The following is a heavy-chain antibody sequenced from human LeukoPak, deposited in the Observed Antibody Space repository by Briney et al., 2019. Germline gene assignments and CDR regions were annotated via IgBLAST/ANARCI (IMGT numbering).Heavy chain of an antibody. J-gene: IGHJ4*02. CDR3: ARPHSSGPPAWDY. CDR1: GFTFSSYG. D-gene: IGHD6-19*01. V-gene: IGHV3-30*03. CDR2: ISYDGSNK. Sequence: GGSLRLSCAASGFTFSSYGMHWVRQAPGKGLEWVAVISYDGSNKYYADSVKGRFTISRDNSKNTLYLQMNSLRAEDTAVYYCARPHSSGPPAWDYWGQGTLVTVSS.